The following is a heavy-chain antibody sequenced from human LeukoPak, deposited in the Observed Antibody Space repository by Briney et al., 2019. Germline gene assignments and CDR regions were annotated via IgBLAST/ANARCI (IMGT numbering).Heavy chain of an antibody. J-gene: IGHJ4*02. CDR1: GYSISSGYY. V-gene: IGHV4-38-2*01. CDR2: MYHSGST. CDR3: VRGISPDY. Sequence: PSETLSLTCAVSGYSISSGYYWGWIRQPPGKGLEWIANMYHSGSTYYNPSLKSRVTISVDTSKNQLSLKLNFVTAADTAMYYCVRGISPDYWGQGILVAVSS. D-gene: IGHD1-14*01.